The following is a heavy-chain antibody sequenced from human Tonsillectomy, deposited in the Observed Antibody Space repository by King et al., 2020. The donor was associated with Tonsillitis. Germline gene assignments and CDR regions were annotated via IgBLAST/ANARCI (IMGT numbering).Heavy chain of an antibody. D-gene: IGHD4/OR15-4a*01. J-gene: IGHJ5*02. CDR1: GFSLTNARMG. CDR2: IFSNDGK. V-gene: IGHV2-26*01. CDR3: ARITSLNDYETMGYNWFDP. Sequence: TLKESGPVLVRPTETLTLTCSVSGFSLTNARMGVGWIRQPPGKALEWLAHIFSNDGKFYSPSLKTRLIISKDTSKSQVVLTMTNMDPVDTATHFCARITSLNDYETMGYNWFDPWGQGTPVTVSS.